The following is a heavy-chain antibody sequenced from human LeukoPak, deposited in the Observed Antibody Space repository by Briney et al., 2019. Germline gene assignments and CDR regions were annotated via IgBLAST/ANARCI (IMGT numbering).Heavy chain of an antibody. Sequence: GGSLRLSCAASGFTFSSYGMHWVRQAPGKGLEWVALISYDGSNKYYADSVKGRFTISRDNSKNTLYLQMNSLRAEDTAVYYCAKDSSFDYWGQGTLVTVSS. CDR3: AKDSSFDY. CDR1: GFTFSSYG. D-gene: IGHD2-2*01. J-gene: IGHJ4*02. V-gene: IGHV3-30*18. CDR2: ISYDGSNK.